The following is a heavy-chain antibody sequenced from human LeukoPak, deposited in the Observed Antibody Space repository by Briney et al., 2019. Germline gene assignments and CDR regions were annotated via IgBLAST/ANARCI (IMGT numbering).Heavy chain of an antibody. Sequence: SETLSLTCTVSGGSISSYYWSWIRQPPGKGLEWIGYIYTSGSTNYNPSLKSRVTISVDTSKNQFSLKLSSVTAADTAVYHCARHSDHYDFAFDIWGQGTMVTVSS. D-gene: IGHD3-22*01. CDR1: GGSISSYY. V-gene: IGHV4-4*09. CDR3: ARHSDHYDFAFDI. CDR2: IYTSGST. J-gene: IGHJ3*02.